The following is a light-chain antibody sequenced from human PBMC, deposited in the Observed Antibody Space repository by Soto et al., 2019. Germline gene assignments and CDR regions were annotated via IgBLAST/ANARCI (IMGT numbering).Light chain of an antibody. CDR2: DTS. CDR3: QQRSSWPT. CDR1: QSVNSY. J-gene: IGKJ2*01. V-gene: IGKV3-11*01. Sequence: EIVLTQSPATLSLSPGERATLSCRASQSVNSYLAWYQQKCGQAPRLLIYDTSNRATGIPDRFSGSGSGTDFTLTISSLEPEDFAVYYCQQRSSWPTFGQGTRLDIK.